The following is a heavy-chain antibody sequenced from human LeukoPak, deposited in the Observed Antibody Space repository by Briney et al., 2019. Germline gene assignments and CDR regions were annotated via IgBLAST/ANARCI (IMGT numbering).Heavy chain of an antibody. Sequence: PGGSLRLSCAASGFTFSDYYMSWIRQAPGKGLEWVSYISSSGSTIYYADSVKGRFTISRDNAKNSLYLQMNSLRAEETAVYYCARGHVDIVATPDDYWGQGTLVTVSS. CDR2: ISSSGSTI. D-gene: IGHD5-12*01. CDR3: ARGHVDIVATPDDY. CDR1: GFTFSDYY. J-gene: IGHJ4*02. V-gene: IGHV3-11*01.